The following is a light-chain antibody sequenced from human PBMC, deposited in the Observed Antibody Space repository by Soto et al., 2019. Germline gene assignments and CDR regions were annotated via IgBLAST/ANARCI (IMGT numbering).Light chain of an antibody. CDR3: QHGGA. Sequence: EIVLTQSPATLSLSPGERATLSCRAGQSISSYLAWYQQKPGQAPRLLIYDASSRATDIPARFSGSGSGTDFTLTISSLEPDDFAVYYCQHGGAFGPGIKVDMK. V-gene: IGKV3-11*01. CDR1: QSISSY. CDR2: DAS. J-gene: IGKJ3*01.